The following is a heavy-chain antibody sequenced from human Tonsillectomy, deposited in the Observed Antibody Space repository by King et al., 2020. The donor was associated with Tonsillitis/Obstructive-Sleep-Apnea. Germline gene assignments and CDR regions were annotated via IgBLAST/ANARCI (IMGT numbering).Heavy chain of an antibody. CDR3: SRVTAYTNSSSYGSVGYMDV. Sequence: VQLVESGGGLVQSGRSLRLSCTASGFTFGDNAMSWVRQAPGKGLEWVGFIRSKTYGGTPEYAASVKGRFTISRDDSKSIAYLQMNSLKTEDTAVYYCSRVTAYTNSSSYGSVGYMDVWGKGTTVTVSS. CDR2: IRSKTYGGTP. V-gene: IGHV3-49*04. J-gene: IGHJ6*03. CDR1: GFTFGDNA. D-gene: IGHD3-10*01.